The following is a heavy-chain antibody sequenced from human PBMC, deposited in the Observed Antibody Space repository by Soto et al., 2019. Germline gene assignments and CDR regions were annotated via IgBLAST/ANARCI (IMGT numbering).Heavy chain of an antibody. CDR2: ISSNGGST. J-gene: IGHJ4*02. CDR1: GFTFSSYA. Sequence: PGGSLRLSCSASGFTFSSYAMHWVRQAPGKGLEYVSAISSNGGSTYYADSVKGRFTISRDNSKNTLYLQMSSLRAEDTAVYYCVNLGCCSGGSCYRAADYWGQGTLVTVSS. V-gene: IGHV3-64D*08. D-gene: IGHD2-15*01. CDR3: VNLGCCSGGSCYRAADY.